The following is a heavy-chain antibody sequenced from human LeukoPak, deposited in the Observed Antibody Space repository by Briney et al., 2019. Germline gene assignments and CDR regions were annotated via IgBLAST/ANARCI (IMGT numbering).Heavy chain of an antibody. V-gene: IGHV4-34*01. CDR2: INHSGST. D-gene: IGHD2-2*01. J-gene: IGHJ6*02. CDR3: ARGYCSSTSCYFWGYYYGMDV. CDR1: GGSFSGYY. Sequence: PSETLSLTCAVYGGSFSGYYWSWIRQPPGKGLEWIGEINHSGSTNYNPSLKSRVTISVDTSKNQFSLKLSSVTAADTAVYYCARGYCSSTSCYFWGYYYGMDVRGQGTTVTVSS.